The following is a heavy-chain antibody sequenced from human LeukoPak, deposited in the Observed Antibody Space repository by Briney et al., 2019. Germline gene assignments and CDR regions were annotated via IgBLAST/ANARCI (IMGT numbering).Heavy chain of an antibody. V-gene: IGHV3-48*03. J-gene: IGHJ4*02. Sequence: PGGSLRLSCAASGFTFSSYEVNWVRQAPGKGLEWVSYISSSGSTIYYADSVKGRFTISRDNAKNSLYLQMNSLRAEDTAVYYCATTERAVVVTVNWGQGTLVTVSS. CDR3: ATTERAVVVTVN. CDR1: GFTFSSYE. CDR2: ISSSGSTI. D-gene: IGHD2-21*02.